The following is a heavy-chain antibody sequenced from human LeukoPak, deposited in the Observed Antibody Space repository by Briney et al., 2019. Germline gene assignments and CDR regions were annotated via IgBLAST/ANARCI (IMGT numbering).Heavy chain of an antibody. J-gene: IGHJ5*02. Sequence: SETLSLTCSVSGGSISRSSYYWGWIRQPPGKGLEWIGSIYDTGNTYYNPSLKSRVTISVDRPKNQFSLRLTSVTAADTAVYYCARVTSNWFDPWGQGTLVTVSS. V-gene: IGHV4-39*07. D-gene: IGHD2-21*02. CDR3: ARVTSNWFDP. CDR2: IYDTGNT. CDR1: GGSISRSSYY.